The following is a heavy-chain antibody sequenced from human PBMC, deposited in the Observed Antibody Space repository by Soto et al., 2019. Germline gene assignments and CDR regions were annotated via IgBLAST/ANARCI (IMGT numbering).Heavy chain of an antibody. D-gene: IGHD5-12*01. J-gene: IGHJ4*02. CDR2: IDPSDSYT. V-gene: IGHV5-10-1*01. Sequence: EVQLVQSGAEVKKPGESLRISCQGSGNSFTDYWITWARQMPGKGLEWMGRIDPSDSYTNYNPSFQGHVTISADKSIGIAYLQWGSLKASDTAIYYCASHRGVSGYDDYWGQGTLVTVSS. CDR1: GNSFTDYW. CDR3: ASHRGVSGYDDY.